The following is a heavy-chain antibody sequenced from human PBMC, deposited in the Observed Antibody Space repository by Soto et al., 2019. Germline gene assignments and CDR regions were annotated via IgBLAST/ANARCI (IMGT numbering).Heavy chain of an antibody. CDR2: HHSDST. V-gene: IGHV4-4*09. J-gene: IGHJ4*02. CDR3: ATYTVGEGGRGY. Sequence: QVQLQESGPGLVKPSETLSLTCTVSGGSMRGQHWSWIRQPPGKGLEWIGHHSDSTNYNPSLKSQITLSTATSTNQLPLKLSSVTAADTAVYYCATYTVGEGGRGYWVQGTLVTVSS. CDR1: GGSMRGQH. D-gene: IGHD3-16*01.